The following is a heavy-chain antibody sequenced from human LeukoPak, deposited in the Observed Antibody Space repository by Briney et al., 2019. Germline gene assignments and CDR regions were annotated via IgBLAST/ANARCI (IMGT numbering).Heavy chain of an antibody. CDR2: ISSSSSYI. CDR1: GFTFSSYS. J-gene: IGHJ4*02. D-gene: IGHD3-10*01. CDR3: ARGEYGSGSYHIDY. Sequence: GGSQRLSCAASGFTFSSYSMNWVRQAPGKGLEWVSFISSSSSYIYYADSVKGRFTISRDNAKNSLYLQMNSLRAEDTAVYYCARGEYGSGSYHIDYWGQGTLVTVSS. V-gene: IGHV3-21*01.